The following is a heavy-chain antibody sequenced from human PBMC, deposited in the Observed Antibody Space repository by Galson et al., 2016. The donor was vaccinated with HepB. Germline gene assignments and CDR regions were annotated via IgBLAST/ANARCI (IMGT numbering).Heavy chain of an antibody. CDR1: GFTFRSYW. D-gene: IGHD3-10*01. J-gene: IGHJ4*02. CDR2: IKQDGSEK. Sequence: SLRLSCAASGFTFRSYWMSWVRQAPGKGLEWVANIKQDGSEKHYVDSVKGRFTISRGNAENSLYLQMNSLRAEDTAVYYCAGGGSGEFLEIFDCWGQGTLVTVSS. CDR3: AGGGSGEFLEIFDC. V-gene: IGHV3-7*01.